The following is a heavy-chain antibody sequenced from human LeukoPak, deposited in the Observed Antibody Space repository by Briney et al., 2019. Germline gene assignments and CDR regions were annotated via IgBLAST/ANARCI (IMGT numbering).Heavy chain of an antibody. CDR2: IISSSSYV. CDR3: ARDGGHCSGGSCYYDYYYYYYMDV. J-gene: IGHJ6*03. V-gene: IGHV3-21*01. Sequence: GGSLRLSCAAPGFTFSSYSMNWVRQAPGKGLEWVSSIISSSSYVYYADSVKGRFTIFRDNAENSLFLQMNSLRAEDTAVYYCARDGGHCSGGSCYYDYYYYYYMDVWGKGTTVTVSS. CDR1: GFTFSSYS. D-gene: IGHD2-15*01.